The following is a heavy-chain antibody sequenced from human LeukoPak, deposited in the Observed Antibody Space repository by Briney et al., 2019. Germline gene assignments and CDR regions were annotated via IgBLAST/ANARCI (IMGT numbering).Heavy chain of an antibody. D-gene: IGHD4-11*01. CDR3: ARVTNTSTWGLDY. CDR2: IYYSGST. V-gene: IGHV4-39*01. Sequence: SETLSLTCTVSGGSISSSSHYWGWIRQPPGKGLEWIGSIYYSGSTYYNPSLKSRVTISVDTSKNQFSLKMSSVTAADTAVYYCARVTNTSTWGLDYWGQGTLVTVSS. CDR1: GGSISSSSHY. J-gene: IGHJ4*02.